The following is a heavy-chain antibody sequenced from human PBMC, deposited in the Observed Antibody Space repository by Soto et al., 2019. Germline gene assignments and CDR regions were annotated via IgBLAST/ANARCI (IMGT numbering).Heavy chain of an antibody. CDR3: ARDRVYYYGSGSEDYYYYGMDV. J-gene: IGHJ6*02. V-gene: IGHV4-31*03. CDR1: GGSISSGGYY. CDR2: IYSSGST. D-gene: IGHD3-10*01. Sequence: QVQLQESGPGLVKPSQTLSLTCTVSGGSISSGGYYWSWIRQHPGKGLEWIGYIYSSGSTYYNPSLKSRVTISVDTSKNQFSLKLSSVTAADTAVYYCARDRVYYYGSGSEDYYYYGMDVWGQGTTVTVSS.